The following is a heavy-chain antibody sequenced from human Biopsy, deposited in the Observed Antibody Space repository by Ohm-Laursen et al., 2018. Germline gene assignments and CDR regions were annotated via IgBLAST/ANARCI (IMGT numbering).Heavy chain of an antibody. CDR2: ISWHSGSR. CDR1: GFTFDDYA. J-gene: IGHJ6*02. Sequence: SLRLSCAASGFTFDDYAMHWVRQAPGKGLEWVSGISWHSGSRGYADSVKGRFTISRDNAKKLLYLQMNSLRAEDTALYYCANDVRVKVQLDGMDVWGQGTTVTVSS. CDR3: ANDVRVKVQLDGMDV. D-gene: IGHD1-1*01. V-gene: IGHV3-9*01.